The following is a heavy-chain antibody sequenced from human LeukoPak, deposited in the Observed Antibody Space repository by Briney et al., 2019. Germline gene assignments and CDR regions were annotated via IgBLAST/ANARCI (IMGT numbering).Heavy chain of an antibody. J-gene: IGHJ4*02. V-gene: IGHV4-4*07. Sequence: SETLSLTCTVSGDSINTHYWNWIRQPAGKRLEWLGRIYFTGSTKYNPSLHSRISLLMDTSKNQLSLRLRSVTAADTATYYCARAGDRDYFHIDSWGQGTLITVSS. D-gene: IGHD4/OR15-4a*01. CDR3: ARAGDRDYFHIDS. CDR1: GDSINTHY. CDR2: IYFTGST.